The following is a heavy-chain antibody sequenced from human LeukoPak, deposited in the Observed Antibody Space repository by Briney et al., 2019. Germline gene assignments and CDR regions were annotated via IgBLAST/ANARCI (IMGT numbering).Heavy chain of an antibody. CDR1: GFTFNTYG. CDR3: ARDGDSAVATRVFDY. D-gene: IGHD5-18*01. Sequence: GGSLRLSCAASGFTFNTYGMHWVRQAPGKGLEWVAVIWYDGSNKYYADSVKGRFTISRDNSKNTLYLQMNSLRVEDTAVYYCARDGDSAVATRVFDYWGQGTLVTVSS. CDR2: IWYDGSNK. J-gene: IGHJ4*02. V-gene: IGHV3-33*01.